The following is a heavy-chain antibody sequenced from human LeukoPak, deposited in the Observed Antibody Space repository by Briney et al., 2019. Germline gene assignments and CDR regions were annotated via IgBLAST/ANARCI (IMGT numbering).Heavy chain of an antibody. J-gene: IGHJ4*02. CDR3: AKDRRDMVLS. V-gene: IGHV3-13*01. Sequence: PGGSLRLSCAASGFTFSRYDMHWVRQVTGKGLEWVSGIGTAGDTYYPGSVKGRFTISRDNSKNTLYLQMNSLRAEDTAVYYCAKDRRDMVLSWGQGTLVTASS. CDR1: GFTFSRYD. D-gene: IGHD2-15*01. CDR2: IGTAGDT.